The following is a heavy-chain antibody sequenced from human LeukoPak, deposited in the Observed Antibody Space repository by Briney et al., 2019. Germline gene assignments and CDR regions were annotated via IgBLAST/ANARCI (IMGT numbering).Heavy chain of an antibody. CDR3: ARERSGADSYGYWEY. D-gene: IGHD5-18*01. V-gene: IGHV1-2*02. CDR1: GYTITGYY. Sequence: ASVKVSCKASGYTITGYYLHWVRRAPGQGLEWMGWINPNSGGTNYAQKFQGRVTMTRDTSISTAYMEVSSLRSDDTAVYYCARERSGADSYGYWEYWGQGTLVTVSS. J-gene: IGHJ4*02. CDR2: INPNSGGT.